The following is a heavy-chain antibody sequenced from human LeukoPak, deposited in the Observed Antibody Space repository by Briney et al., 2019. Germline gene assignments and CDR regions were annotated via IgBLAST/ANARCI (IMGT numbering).Heavy chain of an antibody. CDR1: GGTFSSYA. V-gene: IGHV1-69*01. J-gene: IGHJ4*02. Sequence: SVKVSCKASGGTFSSYAISWVRQASGQGLEWKGGIIPSFGTANYAQKFQGRVTITADESTSTAYMELSSLRSEDTAVYYCARDSPAVSLGYWGQGTLVTVSS. CDR2: IIPSFGTA. D-gene: IGHD5/OR15-5a*01. CDR3: ARDSPAVSLGY.